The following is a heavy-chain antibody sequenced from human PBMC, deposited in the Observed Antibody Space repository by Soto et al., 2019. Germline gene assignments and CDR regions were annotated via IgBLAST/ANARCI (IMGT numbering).Heavy chain of an antibody. CDR3: ATEGQTGDAFDI. CDR2: FDPEDGET. Sequence: ASVKVSCKVSGYTLTELSMHWVRQAPGKGLEWMGGFDPEDGETIYAQKFQGRVTMTEDTSTDTAYMELSSLRSEDTAVYYCATEGQTGDAFDIWGQGTMVTVSS. V-gene: IGHV1-24*01. J-gene: IGHJ3*02. D-gene: IGHD7-27*01. CDR1: GYTLTELS.